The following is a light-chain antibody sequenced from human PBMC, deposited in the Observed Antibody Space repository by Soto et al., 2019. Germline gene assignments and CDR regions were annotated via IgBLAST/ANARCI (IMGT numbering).Light chain of an antibody. V-gene: IGKV3-11*01. CDR2: DAS. CDR3: QQRSNWPPIT. CDR1: QSVSNF. Sequence: EIVLTQFPATLSLSPGDTATLSCRASQSVSNFLGWYQQKPGQAPRLLIYDASNRAAGIPARFSGSGSGTDFTLTISNLEPEDFAVYYCQQRSNWPPITFGQGTRLEI. J-gene: IGKJ5*01.